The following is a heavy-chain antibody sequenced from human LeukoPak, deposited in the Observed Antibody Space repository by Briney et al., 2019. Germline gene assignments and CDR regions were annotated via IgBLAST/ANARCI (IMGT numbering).Heavy chain of an antibody. CDR3: AKDGSWSCTD. CDR1: GFTFSRYA. Sequence: GGSLRLSCAASGFTFSRYAIHWVRQGPGKGLEWVAYIAHDGSNKYYADSVKGRFNISRDNYKSTLYLQRNSLRGDDTAVYYCAKDGSWSCTDWGQGTLVTVSS. CDR2: IAHDGSNK. J-gene: IGHJ4*02. D-gene: IGHD2-8*02. V-gene: IGHV3-30*02.